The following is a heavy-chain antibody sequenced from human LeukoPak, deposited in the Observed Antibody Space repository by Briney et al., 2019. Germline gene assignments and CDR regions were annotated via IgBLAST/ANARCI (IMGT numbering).Heavy chain of an antibody. V-gene: IGHV1-69*05. CDR1: GGTFSSYA. J-gene: IGHJ4*02. CDR3: ARDRGDHYYFDY. Sequence: ASVKVSCKASGGTFSSYAISWVRQAPGQGLEWMGRIIPIFGTANYAQKFQGRVTITTDESTSTAYMELSSLRSEDTAVYYCARDRGDHYYFDYWGQGTLVTVSS. D-gene: IGHD2-21*02. CDR2: IIPIFGTA.